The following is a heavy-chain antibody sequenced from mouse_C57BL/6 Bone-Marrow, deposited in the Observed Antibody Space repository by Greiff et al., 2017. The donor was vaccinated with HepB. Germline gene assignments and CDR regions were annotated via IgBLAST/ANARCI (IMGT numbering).Heavy chain of an antibody. Sequence: EVQLVESGGGLVKPGGSLKLSCAASGFTFSSYAMSWVRQTPEKRLEWVATISDGGSYTYYPDNVKGRFTISIDNAKNNLYLQMSHLKSEDTAMYYCARDRSHGSSYDYAMDYWGQGTSVTVSS. CDR2: ISDGGSYT. D-gene: IGHD1-1*01. J-gene: IGHJ4*01. V-gene: IGHV5-4*01. CDR1: GFTFSSYA. CDR3: ARDRSHGSSYDYAMDY.